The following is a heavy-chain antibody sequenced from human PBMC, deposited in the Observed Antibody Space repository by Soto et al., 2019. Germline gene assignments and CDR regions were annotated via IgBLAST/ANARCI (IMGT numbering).Heavy chain of an antibody. CDR2: IGGGDET. CDR1: GFTFNIYA. CDR3: AKDRMEYNSVWDPFDI. D-gene: IGHD1-20*01. J-gene: IGHJ3*02. V-gene: IGHV3-23*01. Sequence: SLRLSCATSGFTFNIYAMSWVRQAPGKGLEWVSSIGGGDETYYADSVKGRFTISRDDSKNMVFLQLTSLRAEDTAMYYCAKDRMEYNSVWDPFDIWGQGTMVTVSS.